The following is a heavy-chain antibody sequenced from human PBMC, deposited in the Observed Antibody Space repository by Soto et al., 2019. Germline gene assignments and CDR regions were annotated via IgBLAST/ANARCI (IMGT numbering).Heavy chain of an antibody. D-gene: IGHD5-12*01. J-gene: IGHJ4*02. CDR1: GGSISSGDYY. Sequence: QVQLQESGPGLVKPSQTLSLTCTVSGGSISSGDYYWSWIRQPPGKGLEWIGYIYYSGSHYYNPSLTSRVXXSXEXYKNQFSLKLSSVTAADTAVYYCARSWLQGGGSVDYWGQGTLVTVSS. CDR2: IYYSGSH. V-gene: IGHV4-30-4*01. CDR3: ARSWLQGGGSVDY.